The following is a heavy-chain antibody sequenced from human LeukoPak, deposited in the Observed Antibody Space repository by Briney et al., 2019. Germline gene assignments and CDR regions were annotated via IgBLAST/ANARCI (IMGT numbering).Heavy chain of an antibody. CDR1: GFTFSSYW. CDR2: INSDGSST. CDR3: ARDRPVAYYYYGMDV. Sequence: PGGSLRLSCAASGFTFSSYWMHWVRQAPGKGLVWVSRINSDGSSTSSADSVKGRFTISRDNAKNTLYLQMNSLRAEDTAVYYCARDRPVAYYYYGMDVWGQGTTVIVSS. V-gene: IGHV3-74*01. J-gene: IGHJ6*02.